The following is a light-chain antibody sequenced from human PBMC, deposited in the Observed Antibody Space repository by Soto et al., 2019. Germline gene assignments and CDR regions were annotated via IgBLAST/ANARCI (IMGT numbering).Light chain of an antibody. CDR1: KNDIGSSDY. J-gene: IGLJ3*02. Sequence: QSALTQPASVSASPGQSITISCTGGKNDIGSSDYVSWYQQHPGKAPKLIIYGVSNRPSGTSDRFSGSKSGNTASLTISGLQADDEADYYCSSSKSSNTLVFGGGTKLTVL. CDR3: SSSKSSNTLV. CDR2: GVS. V-gene: IGLV2-14*01.